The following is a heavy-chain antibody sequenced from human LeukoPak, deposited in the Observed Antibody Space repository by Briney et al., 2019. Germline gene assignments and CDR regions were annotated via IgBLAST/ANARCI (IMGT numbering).Heavy chain of an antibody. D-gene: IGHD3-9*01. CDR3: TTDDWSRTAY. Sequence: GGSLRLSCAASGFTFSSYEMNWVRQAPGKGLEWVSYISSSGSTIYYADSVKGRFTISRDNAKNSLYLQMNSLRAEDTAVYYCTTDDWSRTAYWGQGTLVTVSS. V-gene: IGHV3-48*03. CDR2: ISSSGSTI. CDR1: GFTFSSYE. J-gene: IGHJ4*02.